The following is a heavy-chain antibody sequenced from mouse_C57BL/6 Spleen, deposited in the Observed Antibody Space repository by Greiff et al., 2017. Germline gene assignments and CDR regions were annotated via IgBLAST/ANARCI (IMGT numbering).Heavy chain of an antibody. Sequence: VQLQQSGAELVRPGASVTLSCKASGYTFTDYEMHWVKQTPVHGLEWIGAIDPETGGTAYNQKFKGKAILTADKSSSTAYMELRSLTSEDAAVYYCTRAGDYGCDYWGQGTTLTVSS. CDR2: IDPETGGT. J-gene: IGHJ2*01. CDR1: GYTFTDYE. CDR3: TRAGDYGCDY. D-gene: IGHD1-2*01. V-gene: IGHV1-15*01.